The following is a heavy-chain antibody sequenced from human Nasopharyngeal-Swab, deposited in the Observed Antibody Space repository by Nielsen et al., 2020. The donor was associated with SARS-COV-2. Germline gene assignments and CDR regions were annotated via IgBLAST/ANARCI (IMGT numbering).Heavy chain of an antibody. J-gene: IGHJ4*02. CDR2: ISSSSSYT. CDR1: GFTFSDYY. Sequence: GESLKISCAASGFTFSDYYMSWIRQAPGKGLEWVSYISSSSSYTYYADSVKGRFTISRDNAKNSLYLQMNSLRADDTAVYYCARGSIRGIIISDFDYWGQGTLVTVSS. D-gene: IGHD3-10*01. V-gene: IGHV3-11*05. CDR3: ARGSIRGIIISDFDY.